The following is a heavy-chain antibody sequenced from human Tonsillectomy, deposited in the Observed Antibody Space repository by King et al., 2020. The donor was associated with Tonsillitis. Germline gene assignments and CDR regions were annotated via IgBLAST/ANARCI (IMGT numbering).Heavy chain of an antibody. J-gene: IGHJ4*02. CDR3: ARQKYGSGSHFDY. CDR1: GYNFSSYW. D-gene: IGHD3-10*01. V-gene: IGHV5-51*01. Sequence: QLVQSGAEVKKAGESLKISCKGSGYNFSSYWIGWVRQMPGKGLEWMGIIYPGDSDIRYSPSFQCQVTISADKSISTAYLQWSSLKPSDTAMYYCARQKYGSGSHFDYWGQGTPVTVSS. CDR2: IYPGDSDI.